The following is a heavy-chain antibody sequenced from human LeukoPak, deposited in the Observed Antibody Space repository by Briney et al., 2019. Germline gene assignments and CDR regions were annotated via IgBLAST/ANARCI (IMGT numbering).Heavy chain of an antibody. Sequence: ASVKVSCKVSGYTFTSYYMHWVRQAPGQGLEWMGIINPSGGSTSYAQKFQGRVTMTRDTSTSTVYMELSSLRSEDTAVYYCARVHKEGGSYVSEREAFDIWGQGTMVTVSS. CDR2: INPSGGST. V-gene: IGHV1-46*01. J-gene: IGHJ3*02. CDR3: ARVHKEGGSYVSEREAFDI. D-gene: IGHD1-26*01. CDR1: GYTFTSYY.